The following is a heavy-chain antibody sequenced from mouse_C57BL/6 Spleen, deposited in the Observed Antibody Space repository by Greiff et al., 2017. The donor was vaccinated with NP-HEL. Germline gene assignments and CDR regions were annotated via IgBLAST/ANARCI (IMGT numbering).Heavy chain of an antibody. CDR2: IDPSDSYT. V-gene: IGHV1-69*01. CDR3: ARDYGSSRAYYYAMDY. J-gene: IGHJ4*01. CDR1: GYTFTSYW. Sequence: QVQLQQPGAELVMPGASVKLSCKASGYTFTSYWMHWVKQRPGQGLEWIGEIDPSDSYTNYNQKFKGKSTLTVDKSSSTAYMQLSSLTSEDSAVYYCARDYGSSRAYYYAMDYWGQGTSVTVSS. D-gene: IGHD1-1*01.